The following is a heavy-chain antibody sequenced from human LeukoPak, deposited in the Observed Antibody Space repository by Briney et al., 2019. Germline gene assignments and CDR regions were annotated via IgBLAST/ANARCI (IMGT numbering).Heavy chain of an antibody. J-gene: IGHJ4*02. CDR3: ARQNRGGSHTTGYYFDY. V-gene: IGHV5-51*01. Sequence: GESLKISCTSSPYSFTSHWIGWVRQKPGKGLEWVGLVYAGDSDTIYSPSFRGQVTMSADKSTSTVYLQWSGLKASDSATYFCARQNRGGSHTTGYYFDYWGLGTLVTVSS. CDR2: VYAGDSDT. D-gene: IGHD1-26*01. CDR1: PYSFTSHW.